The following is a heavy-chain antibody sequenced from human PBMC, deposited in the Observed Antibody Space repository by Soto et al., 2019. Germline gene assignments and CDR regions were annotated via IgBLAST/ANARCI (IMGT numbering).Heavy chain of an antibody. D-gene: IGHD3-10*01. CDR2: VNPIVSMS. CDR3: ASSYGSGYRAFDY. J-gene: IGHJ4*02. V-gene: IGHV1-69*02. Sequence: QVQLVQSGAEVKRPGSSVKVSCKASGDTFNFYSINWVRQAPGLGLEWMGRVNPIVSMSNYAQKFQGRVTMTADKSQSTASMELSSLRSEDTAIYYCASSYGSGYRAFDYWGQGALVTVSS. CDR1: GDTFNFYS.